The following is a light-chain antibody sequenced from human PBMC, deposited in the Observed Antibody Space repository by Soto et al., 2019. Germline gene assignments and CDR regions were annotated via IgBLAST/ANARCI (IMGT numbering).Light chain of an antibody. CDR2: ATS. V-gene: IGKV1-12*01. CDR1: QGISKW. Sequence: DIQMTQSPSSVSASVGDRVTITCRASQGISKWLAWYQQKPGKAPKLLIYATSTLQSGVPSRFSGSRSGTEFTLTINNLQPDDLATYYCQQYSSLWTFGPGTKVEIK. J-gene: IGKJ1*01. CDR3: QQYSSLWT.